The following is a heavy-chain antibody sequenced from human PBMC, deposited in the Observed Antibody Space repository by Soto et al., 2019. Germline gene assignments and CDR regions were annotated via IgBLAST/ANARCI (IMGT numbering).Heavy chain of an antibody. CDR1: GFTFSSYA. Sequence: QVQLVESGGGVVQPGRSLRLSCAASGFTFSSYAIHWVRQAPGKGLEWVAVISYDGSNKYYADSMKGRFTISRDNSNNTVYLQMDSLRAEDTAVYYCARDQWLVLPYYWGQGTLVTVSS. CDR2: ISYDGSNK. J-gene: IGHJ4*02. CDR3: ARDQWLVLPYY. D-gene: IGHD6-19*01. V-gene: IGHV3-30-3*01.